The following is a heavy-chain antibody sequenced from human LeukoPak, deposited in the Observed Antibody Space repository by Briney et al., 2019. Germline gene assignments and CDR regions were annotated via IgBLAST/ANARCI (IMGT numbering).Heavy chain of an antibody. CDR1: GYTFTSYG. CDR3: ARDRQSRSSSSCLVDS. D-gene: IGHD2-2*01. Sequence: GASVKVSCKASGYTFTSYGISWVRQAPGQGLEWMGWISAYNGNTNYAQNLQGRVTMTTDTSTSTAYMELRSLRSDDTAMYYCARDRQSRSSSSCLVDSWGQGTLVTVSS. CDR2: ISAYNGNT. V-gene: IGHV1-18*01. J-gene: IGHJ4*02.